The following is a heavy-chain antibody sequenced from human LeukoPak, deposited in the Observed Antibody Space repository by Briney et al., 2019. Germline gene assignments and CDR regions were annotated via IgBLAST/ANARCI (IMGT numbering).Heavy chain of an antibody. Sequence: PGGSLRLSCAASGFTFSSYTMNWVRQAPGKGLEWVSAIVGSGSSTHYADSLKGRFAISRDNSKNTLYLQMNSLRAEDTAVYYCAKDRGAYRLFDYWGQGTLVTVSS. CDR1: GFTFSSYT. CDR3: AKDRGAYRLFDY. CDR2: IVGSGSST. D-gene: IGHD3-10*01. V-gene: IGHV3-23*01. J-gene: IGHJ4*02.